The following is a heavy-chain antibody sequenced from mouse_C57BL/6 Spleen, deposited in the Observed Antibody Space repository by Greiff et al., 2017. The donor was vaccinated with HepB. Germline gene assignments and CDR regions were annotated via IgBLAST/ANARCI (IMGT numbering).Heavy chain of an antibody. D-gene: IGHD1-2*01. CDR1: GYTFTDYN. CDR2: INPNNGGT. CDR3: ARKDSLPLLIYAMDY. Sequence: EVKLMESGPELVKPGASVKMSCKASGYTFTDYNMHWVKQSHGKSLEWIGYINPNNGGTSYNQKFKGKATLTVNKSSSTAYMELRSLTSEDSAVYYCARKDSLPLLIYAMDYWGQGTSVTVSS. J-gene: IGHJ4*01. V-gene: IGHV1-22*01.